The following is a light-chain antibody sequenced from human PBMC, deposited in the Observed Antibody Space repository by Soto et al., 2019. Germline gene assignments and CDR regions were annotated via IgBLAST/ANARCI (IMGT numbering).Light chain of an antibody. CDR1: SSNIGAGYD. CDR2: GNS. V-gene: IGLV1-40*01. J-gene: IGLJ2*01. CDR3: QSYDSSLSVV. Sequence: QSVLTQPPSVSGATGQRVTISCTGSSSNIGAGYDVHWYQQLPGTAPKLVIYGNSNRPSGVPDRFSGSKSDTSASLAITGLQAEDAPDYYCQSYDSSLSVVFGGGTKLTV.